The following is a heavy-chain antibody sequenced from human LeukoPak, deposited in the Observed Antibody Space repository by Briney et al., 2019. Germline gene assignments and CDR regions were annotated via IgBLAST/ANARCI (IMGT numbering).Heavy chain of an antibody. CDR2: IYYSGST. CDR3: ARHTDIAPRSSLKY. D-gene: IGHD6-13*01. Sequence: SETLSLTCILSVDSVSSGSHYWSWIRQPPGKGLEWLGYIYYSGSTNYNPSLKSRVTISVDTSKNQFSLKLSSVTAADTAVYCCARHTDIAPRSSLKYWGQGTLVTVSS. CDR1: VDSVSSGSHY. J-gene: IGHJ4*02. V-gene: IGHV4-61*01.